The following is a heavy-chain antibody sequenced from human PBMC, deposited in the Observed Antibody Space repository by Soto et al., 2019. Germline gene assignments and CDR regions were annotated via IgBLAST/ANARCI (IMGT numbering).Heavy chain of an antibody. J-gene: IGHJ6*02. V-gene: IGHV4-31*03. D-gene: IGHD3-22*01. CDR2: IYYSGST. Sequence: QVQLQESGPGLVKPSQTLSLTCTVSGGSISSGGYYWSWIRQHPGKGLEWIGYIYYSGSTYYNPSLQRRVTIPVDTSKNQFSLKLSSVTAADTAVYYCASGTYYYDSSGWYYYYGMDVWGQGTTVTVSS. CDR3: ASGTYYYDSSGWYYYYGMDV. CDR1: GGSISSGGYY.